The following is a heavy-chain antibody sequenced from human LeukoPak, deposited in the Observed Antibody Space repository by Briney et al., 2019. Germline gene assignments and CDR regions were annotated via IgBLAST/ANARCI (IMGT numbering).Heavy chain of an antibody. Sequence: SGGSLRLSCAMTGFVFRSYSVHWVRQAPGKGLEWVAVISYDGSNKYYADSVKGRFTISRDNSKNTLYLQMNSLRAEDTAVYYCAKISSGAPSYYYGMDVWGQGTTVTVSS. V-gene: IGHV3-30*18. CDR1: GFVFRSYS. CDR3: AKISSGAPSYYYGMDV. D-gene: IGHD6-19*01. J-gene: IGHJ6*02. CDR2: ISYDGSNK.